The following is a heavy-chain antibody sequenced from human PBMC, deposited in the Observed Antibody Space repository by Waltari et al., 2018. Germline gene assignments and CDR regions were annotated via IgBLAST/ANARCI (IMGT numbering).Heavy chain of an antibody. V-gene: IGHV4-30-4*08. J-gene: IGHJ6*03. Sequence: QVQLQESGPGLVKPSQNLSLTCTVSGGSISSRDYYWSWIRQPPGKGLEWIGYIYYSGSTYYNPSLKRRVTISVDTSKNQFSLKLSSVTAADTAVYYCAREGVQLGGYYYYYYYMDVWGKGTTVTISS. CDR1: GGSISSRDYY. CDR2: IYYSGST. D-gene: IGHD3-16*01. CDR3: AREGVQLGGYYYYYYYMDV.